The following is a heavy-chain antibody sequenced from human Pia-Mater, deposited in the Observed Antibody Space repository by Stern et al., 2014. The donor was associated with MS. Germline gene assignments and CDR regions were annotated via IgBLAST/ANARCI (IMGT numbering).Heavy chain of an antibody. D-gene: IGHD4-23*01. CDR3: ARSNYGGNSGAFDI. Sequence: QVQLVESGPGLVKPSETLSLTCSVSGGSISSYYWSWIRQPPGQGLEWIGYIYYSGSTNYNPSLKSRVTMSLDTSKNQFSLKLNSVTAADTAVYYCARSNYGGNSGAFDIWGQGTMVTVSS. J-gene: IGHJ3*02. CDR1: GGSISSYY. CDR2: IYYSGST. V-gene: IGHV4-59*01.